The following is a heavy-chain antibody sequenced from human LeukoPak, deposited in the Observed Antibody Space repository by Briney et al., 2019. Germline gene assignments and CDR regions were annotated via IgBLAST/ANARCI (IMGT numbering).Heavy chain of an antibody. CDR3: ASLNGAIDI. D-gene: IGHD1-26*01. Sequence: GGSLRLSCAASGFTFSSYWMHWVRQAPGKGLEWVSYISSSGSTIYYADSVKGRFTISRDNARNSLYLQMNSLRAEDTAVYYCASLNGAIDIWGQGTMVTVSS. CDR1: GFTFSSYW. J-gene: IGHJ3*02. CDR2: ISSSGSTI. V-gene: IGHV3-48*04.